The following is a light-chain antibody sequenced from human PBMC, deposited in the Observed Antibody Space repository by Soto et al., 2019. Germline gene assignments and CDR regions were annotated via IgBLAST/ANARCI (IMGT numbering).Light chain of an antibody. V-gene: IGKV3-20*01. CDR2: GAS. J-gene: IGKJ1*01. Sequence: EIVLTQSPGTLSLSPGERATLSCRASQSITSSYLAWYQQKPGQAPRLLIYGASSRATGIPDRFSGSGSGKDFTLTINRLEPEDFAVYYCQQYGSSPPTFGQGTKVEIK. CDR1: QSITSSY. CDR3: QQYGSSPPT.